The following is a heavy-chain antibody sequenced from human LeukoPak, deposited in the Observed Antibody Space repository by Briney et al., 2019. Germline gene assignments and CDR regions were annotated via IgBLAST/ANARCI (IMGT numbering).Heavy chain of an antibody. J-gene: IGHJ4*02. CDR1: GFTFSSYG. CDR2: ISYDGSNT. D-gene: IGHD6-19*01. Sequence: GGSLRLSCAASGFTFSSYGMKWVRQAPGKGLEWVAVISYDGSNTYYADSVKGRFTISRDNSKNTLYLQMNSLRVEDTAVYHCAKGLEPYTSGWYGDYWGQGTLVTVSS. V-gene: IGHV3-30*18. CDR3: AKGLEPYTSGWYGDY.